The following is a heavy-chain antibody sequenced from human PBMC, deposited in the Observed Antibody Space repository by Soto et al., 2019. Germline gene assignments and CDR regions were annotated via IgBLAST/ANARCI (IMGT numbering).Heavy chain of an antibody. CDR1: GFSFSYYA. CDR3: ASPYCSGGSCYLTEYFQQ. Sequence: GGSLRLSCAASGFSFSYYAMHWVRQAPGKGLEWVAVIAYDASKKYYADSVKGRFTISRDNSKNTLYLQMNSLRDEDTAVYYCASPYCSGGSCYLTEYFQQWGQGTLVTVSS. V-gene: IGHV3-30*03. D-gene: IGHD2-15*01. CDR2: IAYDASKK. J-gene: IGHJ1*01.